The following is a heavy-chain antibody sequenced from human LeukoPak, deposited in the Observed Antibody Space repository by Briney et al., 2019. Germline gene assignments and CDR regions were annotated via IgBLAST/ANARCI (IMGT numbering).Heavy chain of an antibody. CDR1: GFTFTSYS. CDR3: AKVSTSVWYSNNDY. Sequence: GGSLRLSCAASGFTFTSYSMNWVRQAPGKGLEWVSAISGSGGSTYYADSVKGRFTISRDNSKNTLYLQMNSLRAEDTAVYYCAKVSTSVWYSNNDYWGQGTLVTVSS. V-gene: IGHV3-23*01. D-gene: IGHD1/OR15-1a*01. J-gene: IGHJ4*02. CDR2: ISGSGGST.